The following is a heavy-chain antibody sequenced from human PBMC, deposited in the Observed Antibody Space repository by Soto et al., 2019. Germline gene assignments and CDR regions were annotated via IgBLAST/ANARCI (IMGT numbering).Heavy chain of an antibody. CDR2: IYPGGHET. Sequence: GESLKISCQSSGYTFSNFWIGWVRQLPGKGLEWMGIIYPGGHETRYSPSFHGKVTISADRSINTAYLQWNSLEALDTAFYFCALSPRSSPYFDYWGQGALVTVSS. D-gene: IGHD6-13*01. CDR3: ALSPRSSPYFDY. CDR1: GYTFSNFW. V-gene: IGHV5-51*01. J-gene: IGHJ4*02.